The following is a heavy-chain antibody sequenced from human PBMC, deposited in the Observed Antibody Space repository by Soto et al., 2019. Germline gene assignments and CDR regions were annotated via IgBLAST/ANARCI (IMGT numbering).Heavy chain of an antibody. CDR3: AKKTASFDSSGYPEPPAYYFDY. D-gene: IGHD3-22*01. CDR2: ISQTAAGLT. V-gene: IGHV3-23*01. J-gene: IGHJ4*02. CDR1: GITFSTYT. Sequence: PGGSLSLSCAASGITFSTYTMTWVRQAPGKGLEWVASISQTAAGLTFYRDPVKGRFTLSRDDSKSTFHLQLNGLRAEDTAIYYCAKKTASFDSSGYPEPPAYYFDYWGQGTLVTVSS.